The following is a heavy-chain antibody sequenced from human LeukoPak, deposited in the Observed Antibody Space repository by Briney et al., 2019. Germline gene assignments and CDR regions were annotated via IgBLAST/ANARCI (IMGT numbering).Heavy chain of an antibody. D-gene: IGHD3-16*02. J-gene: IGHJ4*02. CDR2: IIPILGIA. CDR1: GGTFSSYA. Sequence: ASVKVSCKASGGTFSSYAISWVRQAPGQGLEWLGRIIPILGIANYAQKFQGRVTITRDTSASTAYMELSSLRSEDTAVYYCARGAYDYVWGSYRLLDGFDYWGQGTLVTVSS. V-gene: IGHV1-69*04. CDR3: ARGAYDYVWGSYRLLDGFDY.